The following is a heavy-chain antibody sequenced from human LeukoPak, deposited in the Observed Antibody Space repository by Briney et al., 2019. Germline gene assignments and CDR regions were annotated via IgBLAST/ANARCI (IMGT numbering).Heavy chain of an antibody. CDR3: ARDLDYGTYYFDY. J-gene: IGHJ4*02. CDR2: INPSGGST. V-gene: IGHV1-46*01. D-gene: IGHD4-17*01. CDR1: GYTFTIYY. Sequence: GASVNVSCEASGYTFTIYYMHWVRPAPGQGLAWMGIINPSGGSTSYAQKFQGRVTMTRDTSTSTVYMELSSLRSEDTAVYYCARDLDYGTYYFDYWGQGTLVTVSS.